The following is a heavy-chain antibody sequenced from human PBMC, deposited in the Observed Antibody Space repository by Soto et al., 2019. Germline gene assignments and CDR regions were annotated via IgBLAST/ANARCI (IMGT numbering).Heavy chain of an antibody. Sequence: CAASGFTFSSYGMHWFRQAPGKGLEWVAFIWHDGGNKFYAESVKGRFTISRDNSKNTLYLQMTSLSAEDTAMYYCARSSGGNFGIIIEGTNWFAPWGQGTLVTVSS. CDR1: GFTFSSYG. D-gene: IGHD1-26*01. J-gene: IGHJ5*02. CDR2: IWHDGGNK. CDR3: ARSSGGNFGIIIEGTNWFAP. V-gene: IGHV3-33*01.